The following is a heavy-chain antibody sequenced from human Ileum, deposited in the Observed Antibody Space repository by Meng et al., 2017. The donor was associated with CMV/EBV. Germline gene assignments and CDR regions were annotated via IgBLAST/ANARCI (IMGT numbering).Heavy chain of an antibody. J-gene: IGHJ5*02. V-gene: IGHV4-34*01. CDR1: DGSFIDYF. Sequence: YDGSFIDYFWAWMRQPHGKGLEWIGEINHSGRTNYNPSLKSRVTISVDTSKNQFSLKLSSVTAADTAVYYCARGQRITLVRGGRFDPWGQGTLVTVSS. D-gene: IGHD3-10*01. CDR3: ARGQRITLVRGGRFDP. CDR2: INHSGRT.